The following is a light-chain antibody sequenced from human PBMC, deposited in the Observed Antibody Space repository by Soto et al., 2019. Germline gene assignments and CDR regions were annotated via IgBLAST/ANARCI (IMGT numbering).Light chain of an antibody. CDR1: QSVNTN. CDR3: QQYGNSPRT. J-gene: IGKJ1*01. V-gene: IGKV3-20*01. Sequence: EVVMTQSPATLSVSPGERATLSCRASQSVNTNLAWYQQKPGQAPRLLIHGASSRATDIPDRFSGSGSGTDFTLTISRLDPEDFAVYYCQQYGNSPRTFGQGTKVDIK. CDR2: GAS.